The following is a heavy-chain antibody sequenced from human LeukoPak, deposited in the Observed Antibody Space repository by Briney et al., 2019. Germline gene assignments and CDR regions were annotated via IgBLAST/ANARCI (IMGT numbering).Heavy chain of an antibody. CDR1: GYTFTSYY. J-gene: IGHJ4*02. Sequence: ASVKVSCKASGYTFTSYYMHWVRQAPGQGLEWMGLVDPEDGETIYAEKLQGRVTITADTSTDTAYMVLSSLRSEDTAVYYCATITESYGDYVLYYFDYWGQGTLVTVSS. D-gene: IGHD4-17*01. CDR3: ATITESYGDYVLYYFDY. V-gene: IGHV1-69-2*01. CDR2: VDPEDGET.